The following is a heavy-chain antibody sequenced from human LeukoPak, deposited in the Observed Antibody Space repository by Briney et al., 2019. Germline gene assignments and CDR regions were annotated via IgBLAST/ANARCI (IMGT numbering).Heavy chain of an antibody. Sequence: SETLSLTCTVSGGSISSSSYYWGWIRQPPGKGLEWIGSIYYSGSTYYNPSLKSRVTISVDTSKNQFSLKLSSVTAADTAVYYCARRLSADYGDSGWFDPWGQGTLVTVSS. D-gene: IGHD4-17*01. V-gene: IGHV4-39*01. CDR1: GGSISSSSYY. CDR2: IYYSGST. CDR3: ARRLSADYGDSGWFDP. J-gene: IGHJ5*02.